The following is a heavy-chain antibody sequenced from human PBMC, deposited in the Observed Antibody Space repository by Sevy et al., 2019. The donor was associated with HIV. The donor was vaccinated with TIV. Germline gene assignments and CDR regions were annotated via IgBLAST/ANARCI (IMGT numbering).Heavy chain of an antibody. CDR1: GGSFSGYY. V-gene: IGHV4-34*01. D-gene: IGHD2-2*01. CDR2: INHSGST. CDR3: ARAPPVVVVPGAPSWVNP. Sequence: SETLSLTCAVYGGSFSGYYWNWIRQSPGKGLEWIGEINHSGSTHYNPSLKSRVTISVDTSKNQFSLRLNSVTAADTAVYYCARAPPVVVVPGAPSWVNPWGQGTLVTVSS. J-gene: IGHJ5*02.